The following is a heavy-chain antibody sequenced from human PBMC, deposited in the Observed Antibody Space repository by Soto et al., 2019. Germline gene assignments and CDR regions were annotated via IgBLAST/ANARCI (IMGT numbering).Heavy chain of an antibody. CDR1: GFTFSDYY. Sequence: GGSLRLSCAASGFTFSDYYMSWMRQAPGKGLEWVSYISSSGSTIYYADSVKGRFTISRDNAKNSLYLQMNSLRAEDTAVYYCARDRTMTAMVRDWFDPWGQGTLVTVS. J-gene: IGHJ5*02. CDR2: ISSSGSTI. V-gene: IGHV3-11*01. CDR3: ARDRTMTAMVRDWFDP. D-gene: IGHD5-18*01.